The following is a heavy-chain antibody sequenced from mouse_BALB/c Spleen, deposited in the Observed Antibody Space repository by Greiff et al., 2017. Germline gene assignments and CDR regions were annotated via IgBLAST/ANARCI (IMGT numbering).Heavy chain of an antibody. J-gene: IGHJ2*01. CDR1: GYTFSSYW. Sequence: QVQLKESGAELMKPGASVKISCKATGYTFSSYWIEWVKQRPGHGLEWIGEILPGSGSTNYNEKFKGKATFTADTSSNTAYMQLSSLTSEDSAVYYCARKGGYRYADYWGQGTTLTVSS. D-gene: IGHD2-14*01. CDR2: ILPGSGST. V-gene: IGHV1-9*01. CDR3: ARKGGYRYADY.